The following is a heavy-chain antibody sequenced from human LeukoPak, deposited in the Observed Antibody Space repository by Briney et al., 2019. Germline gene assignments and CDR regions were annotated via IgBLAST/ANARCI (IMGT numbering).Heavy chain of an antibody. V-gene: IGHV3-30*18. D-gene: IGHD2-21*02. CDR2: MSHDGSNE. J-gene: IGHJ2*01. Sequence: PGGSLRLACAASGFTLTSFGMHWVRQAPGKGLEWVAFMSHDGSNEYYADSVKGRFTISRDTSKNTLFLQMNSLRVEDTAVYYCAKESPVTHSAFDLWGRGTLVTVSS. CDR1: GFTLTSFG. CDR3: AKESPVTHSAFDL.